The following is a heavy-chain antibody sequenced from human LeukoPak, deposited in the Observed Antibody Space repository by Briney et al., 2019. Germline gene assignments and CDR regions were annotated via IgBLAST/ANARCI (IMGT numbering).Heavy chain of an antibody. Sequence: GESLKISCKGSGYSFTSYWIGWVRQMPGKGLEWMGIIYPGDSDTRYSPSFQGQVTISADKSISTAYLQWSSLKASDTAMYYCARGRITMVRGVTILDYWGQGTLVTVSS. V-gene: IGHV5-51*01. CDR3: ARGRITMVRGVTILDY. CDR2: IYPGDSDT. D-gene: IGHD3-10*01. CDR1: GYSFTSYW. J-gene: IGHJ4*02.